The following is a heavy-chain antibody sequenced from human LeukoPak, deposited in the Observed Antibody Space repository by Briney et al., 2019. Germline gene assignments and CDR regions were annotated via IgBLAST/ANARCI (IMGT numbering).Heavy chain of an antibody. Sequence: SETLSLTCTVSGYSISSGYYWGWIRQPPGKGLEWIGSIYHSGSTYYNPSLKSRVTISVDTSKNQFSLKLSSVTAADTAVYYCARTHKHTYWFDPWGQGTLVTVSS. CDR3: ARTHKHTYWFDP. D-gene: IGHD2-2*01. J-gene: IGHJ5*02. CDR1: GYSISSGYY. V-gene: IGHV4-38-2*02. CDR2: IYHSGST.